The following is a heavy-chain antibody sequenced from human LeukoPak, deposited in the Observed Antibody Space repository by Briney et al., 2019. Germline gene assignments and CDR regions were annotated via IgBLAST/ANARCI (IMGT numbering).Heavy chain of an antibody. D-gene: IGHD6-13*01. V-gene: IGHV5-51*01. CDR1: GYIFNSYW. CDR3: ARGDYSSSWYWYYFDY. CDR2: IYPGDSDT. Sequence: GESLKISCHGSGYIFNSYWIGWVRPMPRKGLEWKWIIYPGDSDTRYSPSFQGQVTISADKSISTAYLQWSSLKASDTAMYYCARGDYSSSWYWYYFDYWGQGTLVTVSS. J-gene: IGHJ4*02.